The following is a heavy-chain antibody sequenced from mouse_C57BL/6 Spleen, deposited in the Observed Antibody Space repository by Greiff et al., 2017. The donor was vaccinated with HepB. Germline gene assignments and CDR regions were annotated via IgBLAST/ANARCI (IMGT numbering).Heavy chain of an antibody. J-gene: IGHJ1*03. CDR1: GYSFTGYY. CDR3: ARSPGYFDV. Sequence: VQLQQSGPELAKPGASVKISCKASGYSFTGYYMNWVKQSPEKSLEWIGEINPSTGGTTYNQKFKAKATLTVDKSSSTAYMQLKSLTSEDSAVYYCARSPGYFDVWGTGTTVTVSS. V-gene: IGHV1-42*01. CDR2: INPSTGGT.